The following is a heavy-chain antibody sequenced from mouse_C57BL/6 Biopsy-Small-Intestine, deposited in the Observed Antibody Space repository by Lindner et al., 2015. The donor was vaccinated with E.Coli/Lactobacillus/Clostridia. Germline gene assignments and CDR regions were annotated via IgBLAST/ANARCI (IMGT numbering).Heavy chain of an antibody. Sequence: VQLQESGADLVKPGASVMMSCKASGYTFTTYPIEWMKQNHGKSLEWIGNFHPYNDDTKYNEKFKGKATLTVEKSSTTVYLELSRLTSDDSAVYYCARRSLLWGYFDYWGQGTTLTVSS. D-gene: IGHD1-1*02. V-gene: IGHV1-47*01. J-gene: IGHJ2*01. CDR1: GYTFTTYP. CDR3: ARRSLLWGYFDY. CDR2: FHPYNDDT.